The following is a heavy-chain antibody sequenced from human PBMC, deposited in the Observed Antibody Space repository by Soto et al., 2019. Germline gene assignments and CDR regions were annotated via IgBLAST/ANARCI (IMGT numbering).Heavy chain of an antibody. Sequence: GGSLRLSCAASGFTFSSYSMNWVRQAPGKGLEWVSSISSSSSYIYYADSVKGRFTISRDNAKNSLYLQMNSLRAEDTAVYYCARDPVGARYFDYWGQGTLVTVSS. CDR1: GFTFSSYS. D-gene: IGHD6-6*01. V-gene: IGHV3-21*01. J-gene: IGHJ4*02. CDR3: ARDPVGARYFDY. CDR2: ISSSSSYI.